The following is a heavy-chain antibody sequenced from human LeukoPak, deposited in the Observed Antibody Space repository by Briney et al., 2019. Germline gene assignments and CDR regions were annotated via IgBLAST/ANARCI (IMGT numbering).Heavy chain of an antibody. CDR1: GGSISSGGYY. Sequence: PSQTLSLTCTVSGGSISSGGYYWSWIRQHPGKGLGWTGYIYYSGSTYYNPSLKSRLTISVDTSKNQFSLKLSSVTAADTAVYYCARSGFNYFDYWGQGTLVTVSS. D-gene: IGHD3-10*01. J-gene: IGHJ4*02. V-gene: IGHV4-31*03. CDR3: ARSGFNYFDY. CDR2: IYYSGST.